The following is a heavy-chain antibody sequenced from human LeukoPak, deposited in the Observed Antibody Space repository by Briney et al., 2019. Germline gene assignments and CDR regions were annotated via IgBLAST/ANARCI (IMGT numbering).Heavy chain of an antibody. CDR2: INPSGGST. CDR3: ARDIVVVVAALPYYYYGMDV. D-gene: IGHD2-15*01. J-gene: IGHJ6*02. CDR1: GYTFTSYY. V-gene: IGHV1-46*01. Sequence: GASVKVSCKASGYTFTSYYMHWVRQATGQGLEWMGIINPSGGSTSYAQKFQGRVTMTRDTSTSTVYMELSSLRSEDTAVYYCARDIVVVVAALPYYYYGMDVWGQGTTVTVSS.